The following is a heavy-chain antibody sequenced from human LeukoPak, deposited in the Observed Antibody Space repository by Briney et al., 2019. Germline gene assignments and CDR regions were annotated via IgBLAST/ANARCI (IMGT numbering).Heavy chain of an antibody. CDR3: AILNSGSYS. CDR2: IYTSGST. J-gene: IGHJ4*02. Sequence: LEWIGRIYTSGSTNYNPSLKSRVTMSVDTSKNQFSLKLSSVTAADTAVYYCAILNSGSYSWGQGTLVTVSS. D-gene: IGHD1-26*01. V-gene: IGHV4-4*07.